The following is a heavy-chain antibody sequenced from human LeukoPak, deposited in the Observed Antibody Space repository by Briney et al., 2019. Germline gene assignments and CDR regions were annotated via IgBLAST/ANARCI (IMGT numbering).Heavy chain of an antibody. CDR1: GFTFSNYG. D-gene: IGHD6-6*01. CDR2: IRFDGNYK. V-gene: IGHV3-30*02. Sequence: GGSLRLSCAASGFTFSNYGMHWVRQAPGKGLEWVAFIRFDGNYKYYADSVKGRFTISRDNSKNTLYLQMNSLRAEDTAVYYCARGRQLGPFDYWGQGTLVTVSP. J-gene: IGHJ4*02. CDR3: ARGRQLGPFDY.